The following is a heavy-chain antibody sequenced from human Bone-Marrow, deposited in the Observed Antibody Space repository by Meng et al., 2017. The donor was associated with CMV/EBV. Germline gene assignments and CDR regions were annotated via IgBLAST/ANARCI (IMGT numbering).Heavy chain of an antibody. J-gene: IGHJ3*02. CDR1: GFTFSDYY. V-gene: IGHV3-11*04. Sequence: GESLKISCAPSGFTFSDYYMSWIRQAPGKGLEWVSYISSTGSITYYADSVKGRFTISRDNAKNSLHLQMHSLRAEDTAVYYCARVGLFDSSGTLSDAFDIWGPGTVVTGSS. CDR2: ISSTGSIT. CDR3: ARVGLFDSSGTLSDAFDI. D-gene: IGHD3-22*01.